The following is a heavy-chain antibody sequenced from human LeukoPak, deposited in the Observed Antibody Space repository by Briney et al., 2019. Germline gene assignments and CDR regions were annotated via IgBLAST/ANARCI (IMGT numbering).Heavy chain of an antibody. Sequence: SETLSLTCAVYGGSFSGYYWSWIRHPPRKRLEWIGEINHSGSTNYNPSLKSRVTISVDTSKNQFSLELSSVTAADTAVYYCASLRGRPWDYWGQGTLVTVSS. J-gene: IGHJ4*02. D-gene: IGHD1-26*01. V-gene: IGHV4-34*01. CDR3: ASLRGRPWDY. CDR2: INHSGST. CDR1: GGSFSGYY.